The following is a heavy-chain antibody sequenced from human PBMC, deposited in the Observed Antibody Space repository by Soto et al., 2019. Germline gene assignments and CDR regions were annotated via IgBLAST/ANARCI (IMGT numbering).Heavy chain of an antibody. Sequence: SVTVSCKASGGTFSSYAISWVRQAPGQGLEWMGGIIPIFGTANYAQKFQGRVTITADESTSTAYMELSSLRSEDTAVYYCASAAILTPYYYGMDVWGQGTTVTVSS. CDR1: GGTFSSYA. J-gene: IGHJ6*02. CDR3: ASAAILTPYYYGMDV. D-gene: IGHD3-9*01. V-gene: IGHV1-69*13. CDR2: IIPIFGTA.